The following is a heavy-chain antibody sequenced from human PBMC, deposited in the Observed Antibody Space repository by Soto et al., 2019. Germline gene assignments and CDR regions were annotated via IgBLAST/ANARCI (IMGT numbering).Heavy chain of an antibody. CDR1: GGSISSGGYY. D-gene: IGHD6-13*01. Sequence: SETLSLTCTVSGGSISSGGYYWSWIRQHPGKGLEWIGYIYYSGSTYYNPSLKSRVTISVDTSKNQFSLKLSSVTAADTAVFYCSRGDIAAAAPPDYWSQGTLVTVSS. CDR2: IYYSGST. CDR3: SRGDIAAAAPPDY. V-gene: IGHV4-31*03. J-gene: IGHJ4*02.